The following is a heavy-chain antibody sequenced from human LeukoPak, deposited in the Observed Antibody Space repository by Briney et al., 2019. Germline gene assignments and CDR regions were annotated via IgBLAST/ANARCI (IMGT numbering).Heavy chain of an antibody. CDR2: IGSSGGST. CDR3: AKDIQSSS. Sequence: GGSLRLTCPAAGFTFSNAAMTGVRQAPGKGLEWVSLIGSSGGSTYYADSVKGRFTISRDNSKNTLSLQMNSLRVEDTAIYYCAKDIQSSSWGLGTMVTVSS. D-gene: IGHD5-24*01. V-gene: IGHV3-23*01. CDR1: GFTFSNAA. J-gene: IGHJ3*01.